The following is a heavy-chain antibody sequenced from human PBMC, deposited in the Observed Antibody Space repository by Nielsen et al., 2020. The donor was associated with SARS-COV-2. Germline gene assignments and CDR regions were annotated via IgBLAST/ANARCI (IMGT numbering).Heavy chain of an antibody. V-gene: IGHV3-7*01. J-gene: IGHJ4*02. CDR2: IKEDGSEK. CDR3: ASHGTFDH. CDR1: GASISSYY. D-gene: IGHD1-1*01. Sequence: ETLSLTCSVSGASISSYYWSWIRQPPGKGLEWVANIKEDGSEKNYVDSVKGRFTISRDNAKNSLYLQMNSLRIEDTALYYCASHGTFDHWGQGALVTVSS.